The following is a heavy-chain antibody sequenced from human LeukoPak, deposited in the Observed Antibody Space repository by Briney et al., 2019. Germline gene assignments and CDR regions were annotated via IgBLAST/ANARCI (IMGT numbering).Heavy chain of an antibody. CDR2: ISSSGSTI. CDR1: GFTFSDYY. V-gene: IGHV3-11*01. CDR3: ARDPTRVGGSSWYRD. D-gene: IGHD6-13*01. J-gene: IGHJ4*02. Sequence: GGSLRLSCAASGFTFSDYYMSWIRQAPGKGLEWVSYISSSGSTIYHADSVKGRFTISRDNAKNSLYLQMNSLRAEDTAVYYCARDPTRVGGSSWYRDWGQGTLVTVSS.